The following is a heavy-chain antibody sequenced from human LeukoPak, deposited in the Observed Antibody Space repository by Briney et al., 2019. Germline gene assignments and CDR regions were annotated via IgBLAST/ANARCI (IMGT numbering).Heavy chain of an antibody. CDR3: AREARNFAFDI. J-gene: IGHJ3*02. CDR1: GYTFTSYY. CDR2: INPSGGST. D-gene: IGHD1-14*01. V-gene: IGHV1-46*03. Sequence: ASVKVSCKASGYTFTSYYMHWVRQAPAQGLEWMGIINPSGGSTSYAQKFQGRVTMTRDTSTSTVYMELSSLRSEDTAVYYCAREARNFAFDIWGQGTMVTVSS.